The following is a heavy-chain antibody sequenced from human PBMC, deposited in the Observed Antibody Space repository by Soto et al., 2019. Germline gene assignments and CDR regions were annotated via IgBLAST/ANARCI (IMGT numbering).Heavy chain of an antibody. Sequence: QVQLVESGGGVVQPGRSLRLSCSASGFIYSSCAMHWVRQVPGKGLEWLAVVSHDGTLYPYADSVKGRFTISRDNSRKMLYLQINSLRPDDTAVYYCVKDRSDTWSFDYWGQGTLVTVSS. V-gene: IGHV3-30*18. CDR3: VKDRSDTWSFDY. CDR1: GFIYSSCA. D-gene: IGHD2-8*02. CDR2: VSHDGTLY. J-gene: IGHJ4*02.